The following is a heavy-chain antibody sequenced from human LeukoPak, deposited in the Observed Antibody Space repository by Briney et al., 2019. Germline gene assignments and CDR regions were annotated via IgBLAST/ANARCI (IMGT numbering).Heavy chain of an antibody. Sequence: GESLGISFQGSGYRFTSYRISRSRQMPGKGLEWMGRIDPSDSYTNYSPSFQGHVTISADKSMSTAYLQWSSLKASDTAMYYCARGDVVGVDPWGQGTLVTVSS. D-gene: IGHD2-2*01. CDR2: IDPSDSYT. CDR3: ARGDVVGVDP. CDR1: GYRFTSYR. J-gene: IGHJ5*02. V-gene: IGHV5-10-1*01.